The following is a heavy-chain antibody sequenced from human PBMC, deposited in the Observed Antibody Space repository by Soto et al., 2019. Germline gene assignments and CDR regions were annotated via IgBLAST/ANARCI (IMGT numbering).Heavy chain of an antibody. CDR3: ATLYYYDSSGYYATPFDY. D-gene: IGHD3-22*01. Sequence: SETLSLTCTVSGGSISSYYWSWIRQPPGKGLEWIGYIYYSGSTNYNPSLKSRVTISVDTSKNQFSLKLSSVTAADTAVYYCATLYYYDSSGYYATPFDYWGQGTLVTVSS. V-gene: IGHV4-59*01. J-gene: IGHJ4*02. CDR1: GGSISSYY. CDR2: IYYSGST.